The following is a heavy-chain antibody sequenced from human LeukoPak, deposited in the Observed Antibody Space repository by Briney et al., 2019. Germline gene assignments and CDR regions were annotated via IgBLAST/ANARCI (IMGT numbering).Heavy chain of an antibody. CDR2: ISSRSSYI. V-gene: IGHV3-21*01. CDR1: GFTFSSYS. J-gene: IGHJ3*02. D-gene: IGHD3-22*01. Sequence: GGSLSLSCAASGFTFSSYSMNWFRRAPGKGLEGFTSISSRSSYIYYADSVKRRFTISRDNAKNSLYLQMNSLRAEDTAVYYCARGGITYYYDSSGSHDAFDISGQGTMVTVSS. CDR3: ARGGITYYYDSSGSHDAFDI.